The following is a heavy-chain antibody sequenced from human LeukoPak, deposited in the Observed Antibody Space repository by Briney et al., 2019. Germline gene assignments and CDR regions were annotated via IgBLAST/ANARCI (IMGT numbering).Heavy chain of an antibody. CDR3: ARRNEGCSSTSCPLRDAFDI. V-gene: IGHV4-39*01. D-gene: IGHD2-2*01. CDR1: GGSISSSSYY. CDR2: IYDSGST. Sequence: SETLSLTCTVSGGSISSSSYYWGWIRQPPGKGLEWLGSIYDSGSTYYNPSHKSRVTISVDTSKNQFSLKLSSVTAADTAVYYCARRNEGCSSTSCPLRDAFDIWGQGTMVTVSS. J-gene: IGHJ3*02.